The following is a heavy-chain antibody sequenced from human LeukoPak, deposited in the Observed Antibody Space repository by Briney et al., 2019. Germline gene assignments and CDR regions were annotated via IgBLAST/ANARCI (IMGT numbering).Heavy chain of an antibody. Sequence: GGSLSLSCAASGFTVYEKYMSWVRQAPGKGLEWVSVIYDETSTHYAESVKGRFIISRDTSKNIVYLQMNGLKTEDTAVYFCATILWKENAEYFQYWGQGALVTVSS. CDR1: GFTVYEKY. CDR3: ATILWKENAEYFQY. J-gene: IGHJ1*01. V-gene: IGHV3-66*01. D-gene: IGHD3-3*01. CDR2: IYDETST.